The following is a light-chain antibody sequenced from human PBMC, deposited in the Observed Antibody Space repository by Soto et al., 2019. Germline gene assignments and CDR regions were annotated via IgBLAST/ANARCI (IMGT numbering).Light chain of an antibody. J-gene: IGKJ5*01. CDR3: QQRSNWPPT. V-gene: IGKV3-11*01. CDR2: DAS. CDR1: QSVSSY. Sequence: IVWTQSQATLSFSPGDRAPLSCRASQSVSSYLAWYQQKPGQAPRLLIYDASNRATGIPARFSGSGSGTDFTLTISSLEPEDFALYYCQQRSNWPPTFGQGTRLEI.